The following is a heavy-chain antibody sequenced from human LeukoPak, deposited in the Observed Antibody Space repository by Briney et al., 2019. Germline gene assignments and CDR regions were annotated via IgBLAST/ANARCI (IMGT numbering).Heavy chain of an antibody. Sequence: QSGRSLRLPCAVSGFTFDDYAMHWVRQVPGKGLEWVSGINWNSDSIGYADSVKGRFTTSRDNAKNSLYLQMNSLRAEDTAFYYCAINGGGDSGYGNFDSWGQGTLVTVAS. V-gene: IGHV3-9*01. D-gene: IGHD5-12*01. CDR3: AINGGGDSGYGNFDS. CDR2: INWNSDSI. J-gene: IGHJ4*02. CDR1: GFTFDDYA.